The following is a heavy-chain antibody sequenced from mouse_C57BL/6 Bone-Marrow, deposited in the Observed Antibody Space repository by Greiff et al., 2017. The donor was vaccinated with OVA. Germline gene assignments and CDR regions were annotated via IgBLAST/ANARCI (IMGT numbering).Heavy chain of an antibody. CDR2: INPSNGGT. D-gene: IGHD2-1*01. CDR3: ARCYGNYPYYFDY. V-gene: IGHV1-53*01. Sequence: QVQLQQPGTELVKPGASVKLSCKASGYTFTSYWMPWVKQRPGQGLEWIGNINPSNGGTNYNEKFKSKATLTVDKSSSTAYMQLSSLTSEDSSVYYCARCYGNYPYYFDYWGQGTTLPVSS. J-gene: IGHJ2*01. CDR1: GYTFTSYW.